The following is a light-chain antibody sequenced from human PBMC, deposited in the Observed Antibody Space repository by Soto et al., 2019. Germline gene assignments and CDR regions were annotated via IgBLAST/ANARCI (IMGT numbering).Light chain of an antibody. J-gene: IGLJ2*01. Sequence: QSVLTQPPSASGSPGQSVTISCTGTTSDVGAYNSVSWYQQHPGRAPKLLIYEVTKRPSGVPDRFSGSKSGNTASLTVSGLQAEDEAAYYCNSYEGSNNLVFGGGTQLTVL. CDR2: EVT. CDR1: TSDVGAYNS. CDR3: NSYEGSNNLV. V-gene: IGLV2-8*01.